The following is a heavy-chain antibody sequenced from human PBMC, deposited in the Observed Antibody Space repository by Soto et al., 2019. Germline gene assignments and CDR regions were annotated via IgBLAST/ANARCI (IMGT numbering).Heavy chain of an antibody. Sequence: GASVKVSCKASGGTFSSYAISWVRQAPGQGLEWMGGIIPIFGTANYAQKFQGRVTITADKSTSTAYMELSSLRSEDTAVYYCARALGYHSSSSWYYYYGMDVWGQGTTVTVSS. J-gene: IGHJ6*02. D-gene: IGHD6-6*01. CDR3: ARALGYHSSSSWYYYYGMDV. CDR2: IIPIFGTA. V-gene: IGHV1-69*06. CDR1: GGTFSSYA.